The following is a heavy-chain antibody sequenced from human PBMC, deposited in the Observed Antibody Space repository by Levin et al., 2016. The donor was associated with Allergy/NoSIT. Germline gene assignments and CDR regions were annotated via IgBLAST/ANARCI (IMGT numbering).Heavy chain of an antibody. CDR3: ARGGGAVRRNEDAFDI. J-gene: IGHJ3*02. CDR1: GFTFSSYA. Sequence: GGSLRLSCAASGFTFSSYAMHWVRQAPGKGLEWVAVISYDGSNKYYADSVKGRFTISRDNSKNTLYLQMNSLRAEDTAVYYCARGGGAVRRNEDAFDIWGQGTMVTVSS. D-gene: IGHD3-10*01. V-gene: IGHV3-30*04. CDR2: ISYDGSNK.